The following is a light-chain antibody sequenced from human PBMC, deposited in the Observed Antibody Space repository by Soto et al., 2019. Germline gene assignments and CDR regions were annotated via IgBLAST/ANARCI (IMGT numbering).Light chain of an antibody. CDR3: QQSYNTPVT. Sequence: DIQVTQSPSSLSASVGDRVTITCRASQSIRRNLNWYQQKPGKAPKFLIYAASSLQSGVPSRFSGSGSGKEFTLTISSLQPEDFATYYCQQSYNTPVTFGQGTRLEIK. CDR2: AAS. V-gene: IGKV1-39*01. J-gene: IGKJ5*01. CDR1: QSIRRN.